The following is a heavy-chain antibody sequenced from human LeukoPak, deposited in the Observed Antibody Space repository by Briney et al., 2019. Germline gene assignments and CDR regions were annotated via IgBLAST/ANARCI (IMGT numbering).Heavy chain of an antibody. CDR3: SREGYDILTGYYIVD. Sequence: SETLSLTCTVSGGSISSYYWSWIRQPAGKGLEWIGRIYTSGSTNYNPSLKSRVTMSVDTSKNQFSLKLSSVTAADTALYYCSREGYDILTGYYIVDWGQGTLVTVSS. CDR2: IYTSGST. J-gene: IGHJ4*02. D-gene: IGHD3-9*01. V-gene: IGHV4-4*07. CDR1: GGSISSYY.